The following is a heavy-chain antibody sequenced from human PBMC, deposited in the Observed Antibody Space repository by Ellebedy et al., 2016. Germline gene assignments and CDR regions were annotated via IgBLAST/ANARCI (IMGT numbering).Heavy chain of an antibody. CDR3: ASGRSSGSYFED. J-gene: IGHJ4*02. CDR2: ISSSGTTT. D-gene: IGHD3-10*01. CDR1: GFTFRDYY. Sequence: GGSLRLSXAASGFTFRDYYMTWVRQAPGKGLEWVSYISSSGTTTFYTDSVRGRFTISRDNAKNSLSLQMNSLRADDTAVYYCASGRSSGSYFEDWGQGTLVTVSS. V-gene: IGHV3-11*01.